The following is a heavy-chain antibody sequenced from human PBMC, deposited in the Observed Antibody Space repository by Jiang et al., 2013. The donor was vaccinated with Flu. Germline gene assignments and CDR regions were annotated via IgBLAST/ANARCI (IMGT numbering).Heavy chain of an antibody. V-gene: IGHV1-2*02. CDR1: GYILAGYY. CDR3: ARSYIWFGELYYFDF. J-gene: IGHJ4*02. Sequence: SGAEVKKPGASVKVSCKASGYILAGYYIHWLRQAPGQLLEWMGWINPHNGGTKYAQKFQGRVTMTRDTSISTAYMELSRLRSDDTAVYHCARSYIWFGELYYFDFWGQGTLITVSS. CDR2: INPHNGGT. D-gene: IGHD3-10*01.